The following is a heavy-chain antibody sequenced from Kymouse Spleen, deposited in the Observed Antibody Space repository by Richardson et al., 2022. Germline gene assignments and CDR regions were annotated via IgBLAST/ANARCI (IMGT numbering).Heavy chain of an antibody. CDR1: GFTFSSYG. J-gene: IGHJ4*02. V-gene: IGHV3-33*01. D-gene: IGHD6-19*01. CDR2: IWYDGSNK. CDR3: ARDPGYSSGWYDFDY. Sequence: QVQLVESGGGVVQPGRSLRLSCAASGFTFSSYGMHWVRQAPGKGLEWVAVIWYDGSNKYYADSVKGRFTISRDNSKNTLYLQMNSLRAEDTAVYYCARDPGYSSGWYDFDYWGQGTLVTVSS.